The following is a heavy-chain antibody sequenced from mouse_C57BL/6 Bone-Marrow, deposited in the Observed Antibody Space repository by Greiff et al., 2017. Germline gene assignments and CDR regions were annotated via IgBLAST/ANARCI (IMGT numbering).Heavy chain of an antibody. J-gene: IGHJ1*03. CDR1: GYTFPDYN. CDR2: INPNNGGT. CDR3: ARGDGSSPYWYFDV. V-gene: IGHV1-22*01. D-gene: IGHD1-1*01. Sequence: VQLQQSGPELVKPGASVKMSCKASGYTFPDYNMHWVKQSHGKSLEWIGYINPNNGGTSYNQKFKGKATLTVNKSSSTAYMELRSLTSEDSAVYYCARGDGSSPYWYFDVWGTGTTVTVSS.